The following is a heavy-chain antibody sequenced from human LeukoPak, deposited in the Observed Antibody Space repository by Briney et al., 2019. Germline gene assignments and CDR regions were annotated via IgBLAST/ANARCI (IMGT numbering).Heavy chain of an antibody. D-gene: IGHD5-18*01. V-gene: IGHV3-7*01. CDR3: ARHLSGVTGYTYGRGIDY. CDR1: GFTFSSYW. J-gene: IGHJ4*02. Sequence: GGSLRLSCAASGFTFSSYWMSWVRQARGKGLEWVANIKKDGSEKYYVDSVKGRFTISRDHAKTSLYLHMNSLRAEDTAVYYCARHLSGVTGYTYGRGIDYWGQGTLVTVSS. CDR2: IKKDGSEK.